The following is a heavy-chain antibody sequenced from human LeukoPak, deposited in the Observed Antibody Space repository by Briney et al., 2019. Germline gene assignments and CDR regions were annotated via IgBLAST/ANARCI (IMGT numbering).Heavy chain of an antibody. CDR2: ISYDGSNK. V-gene: IGHV3-30-3*01. Sequence: HPGGSLRLSCAASGFTFSSYAMHWVRQAPGKGLEWVAVISYDGSNKYYADSVKGRFTISRDNSKNTLYLQMNSLRAEDTAVYYCARDRIVVVTATLYYDYGMDVWGQG. J-gene: IGHJ6*02. CDR1: GFTFSSYA. CDR3: ARDRIVVVTATLYYDYGMDV. D-gene: IGHD2-21*02.